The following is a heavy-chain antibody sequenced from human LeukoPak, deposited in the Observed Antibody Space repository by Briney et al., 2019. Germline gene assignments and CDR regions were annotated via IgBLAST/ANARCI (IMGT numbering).Heavy chain of an antibody. CDR2: IKSDGSST. CDR1: GFTFNTYW. CDR3: ARRGYSYGFDP. V-gene: IGHV3-74*01. D-gene: IGHD5-18*01. J-gene: IGHJ5*02. Sequence: PGGSLRLSCVASGFTFNTYWMHWVRRPPGKGLVWVSRIKSDGSSTSYADSVKGRFTISRDNAKNSLYLQMNSLRAEDTAVHYCARRGYSYGFDPWGQGTLVTVSS.